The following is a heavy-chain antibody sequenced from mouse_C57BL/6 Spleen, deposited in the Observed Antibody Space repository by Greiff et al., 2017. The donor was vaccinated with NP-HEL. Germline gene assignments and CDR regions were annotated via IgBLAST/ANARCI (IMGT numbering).Heavy chain of an antibody. D-gene: IGHD4-1*01. Sequence: QVQLQQSGAELVKPGASVKMSCKASGYTFTSYWITWVKQRPGQGLEWIGDIYPGSGSTNYNEKFKSKATLTVDTSSSTAYMQLSSLTSEDSAVYYCARTWDGYFDVWGTGTTVTVSS. CDR1: GYTFTSYW. J-gene: IGHJ1*03. CDR2: IYPGSGST. CDR3: ARTWDGYFDV. V-gene: IGHV1-55*01.